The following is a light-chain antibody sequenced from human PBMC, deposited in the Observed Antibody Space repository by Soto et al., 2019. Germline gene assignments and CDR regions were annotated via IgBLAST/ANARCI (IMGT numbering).Light chain of an antibody. CDR3: QQRSNWPPIT. V-gene: IGKV3-11*01. CDR2: DAS. CDR1: QSVSSY. J-gene: IGKJ5*01. Sequence: EIVLTKSPSTLSLSPGERATLSCRASQSVSSYLAWYQQKPGQAPRLLIYDASNRATGIPARFSGSGSGTDFTLTISSLEPEDFAVYYCQQRSNWPPITFGQGRRLEVK.